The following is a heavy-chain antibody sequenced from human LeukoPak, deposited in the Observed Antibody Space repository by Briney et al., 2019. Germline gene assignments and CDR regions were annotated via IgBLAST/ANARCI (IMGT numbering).Heavy chain of an antibody. D-gene: IGHD5-24*01. CDR1: GFTFSSYG. J-gene: IGHJ5*02. CDR2: ISYDGSNK. CDR3: ARGNSVRDEAWWFNP. Sequence: GRSLRLSCAASGFTFSSYGMHWVRQAPGKGLEWVAVISYDGSNKYYADSVKGRFTISRDNSKNTLYLQMNSLRAEDTAVYYCARGNSVRDEAWWFNPWGQGTLVTVSS. V-gene: IGHV3-30*03.